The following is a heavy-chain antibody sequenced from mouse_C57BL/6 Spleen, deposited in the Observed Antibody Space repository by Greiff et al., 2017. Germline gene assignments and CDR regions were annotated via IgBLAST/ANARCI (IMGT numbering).Heavy chain of an antibody. V-gene: IGHV14-4*01. J-gene: IGHJ4*01. CDR1: GFNIKDDY. D-gene: IGHD2-2*01. CDR2: IDPENGDT. Sequence: VQLQQSGAELVRPGASVKLSCTASGFNIKDDYMHWVKQRPEQGLEWIGWIDPENGDTEYASKFQGKATITADTSSNTAYLQLSSLTSEDTAVYYCTQGVTTRGYAMDYWGQGTSVTVSS. CDR3: TQGVTTRGYAMDY.